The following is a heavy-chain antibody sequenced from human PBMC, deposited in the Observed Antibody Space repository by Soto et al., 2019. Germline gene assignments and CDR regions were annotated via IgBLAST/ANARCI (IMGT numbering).Heavy chain of an antibody. CDR3: ALRKTGSYFDY. CDR1: GFTFSSYA. J-gene: IGHJ4*02. CDR2: IGASGAGT. D-gene: IGHD1-26*01. Sequence: GGSLRLSCAASGFTFSSYAMSWVRQAPGKGLEWVSAIGASGAGTYYAEYVKGRFTISRDNSKNTLYLQMNSLRAEDTAVYYCALRKTGSYFDYWGQGTPVTVYS. V-gene: IGHV3-23*01.